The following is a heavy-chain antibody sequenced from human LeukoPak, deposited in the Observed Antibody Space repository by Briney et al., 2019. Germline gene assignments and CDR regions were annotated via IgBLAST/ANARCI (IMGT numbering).Heavy chain of an antibody. Sequence: SETLSLTCAVYGGSFSGYYWSWIRQPPGKGLEWIGEINHSGSTNYNPSLKSRVTISVDTSKNQFSLKLSSVTCADRTVYYCASLGGYNYGDPNDYWGQGTLVTVSS. CDR3: ASLGGYNYGDPNDY. CDR1: GGSFSGYY. V-gene: IGHV4-34*01. D-gene: IGHD5-18*01. CDR2: INHSGST. J-gene: IGHJ4*02.